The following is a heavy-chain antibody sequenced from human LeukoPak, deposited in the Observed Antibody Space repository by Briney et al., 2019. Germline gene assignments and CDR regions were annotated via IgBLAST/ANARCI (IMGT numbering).Heavy chain of an antibody. D-gene: IGHD2/OR15-2a*01. Sequence: PSETLSLTCTVSGGSLTNYYWSWIRQPPGKGLDWIGHIYYSGSTNYNPSLKSRVTISLDTSKNQFSLKVISVTAADTAVYYCARGIDAFDFWGQGTMVIVSS. V-gene: IGHV4-59*01. CDR2: IYYSGST. J-gene: IGHJ3*01. CDR3: ARGIDAFDF. CDR1: GGSLTNYY.